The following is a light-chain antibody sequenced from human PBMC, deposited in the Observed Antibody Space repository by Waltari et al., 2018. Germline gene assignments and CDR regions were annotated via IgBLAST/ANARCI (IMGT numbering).Light chain of an antibody. Sequence: QSALTQPASVSGSPGQSITISCTGTSSDVGGYNYVSWYQPHPGKAPKLMIYDGSKRPPGVPNGFSGPESRHTASLTISGLQAEDEADYYCSSYTSSSTSEFGGGTKLTVL. J-gene: IGLJ3*02. CDR3: SSYTSSSTSE. CDR2: DGS. V-gene: IGLV2-14*01. CDR1: SSDVGGYNY.